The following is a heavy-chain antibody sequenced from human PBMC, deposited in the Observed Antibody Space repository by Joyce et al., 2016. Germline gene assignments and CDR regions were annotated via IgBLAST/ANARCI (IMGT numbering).Heavy chain of an antibody. CDR1: GFTFTGYY. J-gene: IGHJ4*02. Sequence: QVQLVQSGTEVKKPGASVKVSCKASGFTFTGYYMHCVRQAPGQGLEMMGWIKNEKGDTHYTQNVQGRVTMTRDTSINTAYMEVTRLRSDDTAFYYCAREGLPHGGFDYWGLGTLVTVSS. CDR3: AREGLPHGGFDY. V-gene: IGHV1-2*02. CDR2: IKNEKGDT.